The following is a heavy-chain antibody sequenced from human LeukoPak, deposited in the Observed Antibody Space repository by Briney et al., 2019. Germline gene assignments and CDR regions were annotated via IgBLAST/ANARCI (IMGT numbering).Heavy chain of an antibody. CDR3: ARWYGDYYYYYMDV. CDR2: IYYSGST. D-gene: IGHD4-17*01. Sequence: PSETLSLTCTVSGGSISSSSYYWGWIRQPPGKGLEWIGSIYYSGSTNYNPSLKSRVTMSVDTSKNQFSLKLSSVTAADTAVYYCARWYGDYYYYYMDVWGKGTTVTVSS. V-gene: IGHV4-39*07. CDR1: GGSISSSSYY. J-gene: IGHJ6*03.